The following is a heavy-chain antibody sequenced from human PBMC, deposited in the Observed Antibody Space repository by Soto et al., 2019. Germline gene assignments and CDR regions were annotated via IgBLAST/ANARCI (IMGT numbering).Heavy chain of an antibody. Sequence: SVKVSCKASGGTFSSYAISWVRQAPGQGLEWMGGIIPIFGTANYAQKFQGRVTVTADESTSTAYMELSSVSSEDTAVYYCARHQIGYSSSWYYFDYWGQGTMVTVSS. D-gene: IGHD6-13*01. CDR1: GGTFSSYA. J-gene: IGHJ4*02. CDR2: IIPIFGTA. V-gene: IGHV1-69*13. CDR3: ARHQIGYSSSWYYFDY.